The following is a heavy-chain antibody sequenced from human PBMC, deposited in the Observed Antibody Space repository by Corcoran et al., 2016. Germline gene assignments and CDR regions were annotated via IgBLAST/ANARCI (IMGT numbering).Heavy chain of an antibody. CDR3: ARGGGTMIVVRGDYGMDV. Sequence: QVQLVQSGAEVKKPGASVKVSCKASGYTFTSYYMHWVRQAPGQGLEWMGIINPSGGSTSYAQKFQGRVTMTRDTSTSTVYMELSSLRSEDTAVYYCARGGGTMIVVRGDYGMDVWGQGTTVTVSS. D-gene: IGHD3-22*01. J-gene: IGHJ6*02. CDR1: GYTFTSYY. CDR2: INPSGGST. V-gene: IGHV1-46*01.